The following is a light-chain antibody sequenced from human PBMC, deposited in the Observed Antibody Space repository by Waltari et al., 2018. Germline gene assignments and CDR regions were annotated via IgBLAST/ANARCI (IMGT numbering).Light chain of an antibody. V-gene: IGKV1-39*01. J-gene: IGKJ1*01. CDR1: QDITTF. CDR2: YGD. CDR3: QQGHSYPPT. Sequence: DIQMSQSPSSLSASVGDRVTITCRASQDITTFLNWYHQKPGKAPKLLNYYGDRLASGVPPRFSGSGAGTEFTLTISSLQPEDFATYYCQQGHSYPPTFGQGTKVE.